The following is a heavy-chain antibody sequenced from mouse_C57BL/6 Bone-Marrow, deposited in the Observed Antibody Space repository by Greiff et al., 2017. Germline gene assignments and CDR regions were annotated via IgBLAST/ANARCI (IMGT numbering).Heavy chain of an antibody. CDR1: GYTFTDYE. J-gene: IGHJ3*01. Sequence: QVQLKESGAELVRPGASVTLSCKASGYTFTDYEMPWVKQTPVHGLEWIGAIDPETGGTAYNQKFKGKAIRTADKSSSTAYMELRSLTSEDSAVYYCTRLTGMGFAYWGQGTLVTVSA. CDR2: IDPETGGT. CDR3: TRLTGMGFAY. V-gene: IGHV1-15*01. D-gene: IGHD4-1*01.